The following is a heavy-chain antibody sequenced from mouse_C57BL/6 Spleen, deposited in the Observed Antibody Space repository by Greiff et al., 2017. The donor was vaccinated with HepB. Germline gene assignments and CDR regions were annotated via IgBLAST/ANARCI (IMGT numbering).Heavy chain of an antibody. J-gene: IGHJ1*03. CDR1: GFTFTDYY. CDR3: ARSLYDGDWYFDV. D-gene: IGHD2-12*01. CDR2: IRNKANGYTT. Sequence: EVKVVESGGGLVQPGGSLSLSCAASGFTFTDYYMSWVRQPPGKALEWLGFIRNKANGYTTEYSASVKGRFTISRDNSQIILYLQMNALRAEDSATYYCARSLYDGDWYFDVWGTGTTVTVSS. V-gene: IGHV7-3*01.